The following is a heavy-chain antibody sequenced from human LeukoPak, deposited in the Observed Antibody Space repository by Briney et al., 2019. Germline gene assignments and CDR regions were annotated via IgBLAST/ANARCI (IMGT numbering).Heavy chain of an antibody. CDR2: IRSKVHSYAT. V-gene: IGHV3-73*01. D-gene: IGHD6-13*01. Sequence: GGSLRLSCAASGFTFSGSAMHWVRQASGKGLEWVGRIRSKVHSYATAYAASAKGRFTISRDDSKNTAYLQMNSLKTEDTAVYYCARTPTRHIAAAGFDYWGQGTLVTVSS. CDR3: ARTPTRHIAAAGFDY. J-gene: IGHJ4*02. CDR1: GFTFSGSA.